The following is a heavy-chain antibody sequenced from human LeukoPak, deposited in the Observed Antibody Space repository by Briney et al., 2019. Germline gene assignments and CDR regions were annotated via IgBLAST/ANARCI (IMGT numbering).Heavy chain of an antibody. V-gene: IGHV3-33*01. J-gene: IGHJ4*02. D-gene: IGHD3-10*01. CDR3: ARLDVVRGDFDY. CDR2: IWYDGSNK. CDR1: GFTFSSYG. Sequence: GRSLRLSCAASGFTFSSYGMHWVRQAPGKGLEWVAVIWYDGSNKYYADSVKGRFTISRDNSKNTLYLQMNSLRAEDTAVYYCARLDVVRGDFDYWGQGTLVTVSS.